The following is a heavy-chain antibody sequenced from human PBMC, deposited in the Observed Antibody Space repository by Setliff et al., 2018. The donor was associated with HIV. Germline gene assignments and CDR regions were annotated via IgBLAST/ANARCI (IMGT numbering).Heavy chain of an antibody. CDR1: GGSISSSSYY. V-gene: IGHV4-39*01. J-gene: IGHJ6*03. D-gene: IGHD2-15*01. Sequence: ETLSLTCTVSGGSISSSSYYWGWIRQPPGKGLEWIGSIYYSGSTYYNPSLKSRVTISVDTSKNQFSLKLSSVTAADTAVYYCARRGGCSGGSCYFFYYYYMDVWGKGTTVTVSS. CDR3: ARRGGCSGGSCYFFYYYYMDV. CDR2: IYYSGST.